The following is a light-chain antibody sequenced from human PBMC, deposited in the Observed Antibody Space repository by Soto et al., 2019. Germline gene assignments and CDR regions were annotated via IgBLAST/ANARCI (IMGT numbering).Light chain of an antibody. CDR1: ITDIGAYNY. V-gene: IGLV2-14*01. CDR2: GVS. Sequence: QSVLTQPASVSGSPGQSITISCTGTITDIGAYNYVSWYQQHPGKAPKLLIYGVSSRPSGVSNRFSGSKSGNTASLTISGLQAEDEAIYFCSSSTNTNTLVIFGGGTKVTVL. CDR3: SSSTNTNTLVI. J-gene: IGLJ2*01.